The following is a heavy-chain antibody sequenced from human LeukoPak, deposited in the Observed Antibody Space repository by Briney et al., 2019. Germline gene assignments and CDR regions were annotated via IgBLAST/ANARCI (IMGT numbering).Heavy chain of an antibody. J-gene: IGHJ4*02. CDR1: GGSISSYY. CDR3: ARGYCSGGTCYQPPGKY. D-gene: IGHD2-15*01. Sequence: SETLSPTCTVSGGSISSYYWNWIRQPPGKGLEWIGYIYYSGSTNYNPSLKSRVTISVDTSKNQFSLKLSSVTAADTAVYYCARGYCSGGTCYQPPGKYWGQGTLVTVSS. V-gene: IGHV4-59*08. CDR2: IYYSGST.